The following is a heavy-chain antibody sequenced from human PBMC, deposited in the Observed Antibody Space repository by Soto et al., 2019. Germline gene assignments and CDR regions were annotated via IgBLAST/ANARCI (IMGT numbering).Heavy chain of an antibody. V-gene: IGHV1-2*04. CDR1: GYTFTGYY. CDR2: INPNSGGT. J-gene: IGHJ5*02. Sequence: ASVKVSCKASGYTFTGYYMHWVRQAPGQGLEWMGWINPNSGGTNYEKKFQGWVTMTRDTSISTAYMELSRLRSYDTAVYYCARGSALTTYGKMNWFYPCDPRSLVAVSS. CDR3: ARGSALTTYGKMNWFYP. D-gene: IGHD3-9*01.